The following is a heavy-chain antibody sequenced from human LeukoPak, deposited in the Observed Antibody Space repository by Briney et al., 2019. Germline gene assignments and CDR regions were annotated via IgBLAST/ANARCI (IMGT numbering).Heavy chain of an antibody. V-gene: IGHV3-21*01. CDR2: ISSSTSYI. J-gene: IGHJ4*02. D-gene: IGHD1-26*01. CDR3: VRENSGSYYQFDC. CDR1: GFTFSSYE. Sequence: GGSLRLSCAASGFTFSSYEMNWVRQAPGKGLEWVSSISSSTSYIYFADSVKGRFTISRDNAKNSLYLQMNSLRPEDTAVYYCVRENSGSYYQFDCWGQGTLVTVSS.